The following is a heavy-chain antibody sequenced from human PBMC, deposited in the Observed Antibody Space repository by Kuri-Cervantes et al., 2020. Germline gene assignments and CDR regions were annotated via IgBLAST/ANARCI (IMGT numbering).Heavy chain of an antibody. CDR1: GFTFSNVW. CDR2: IYYSGST. Sequence: ESLKISCAASGFTFSNVWMSWVRRTPGKGLEWVGYIYYSGSTNYNPSLKSRVTISVDTSKNQFSLKLSSVTAADTAVYYCASLGDVAAAGTVFDYWGQGTLVTVSS. CDR3: ASLGDVAAAGTVFDY. D-gene: IGHD6-13*01. V-gene: IGHV4-59*01. J-gene: IGHJ4*02.